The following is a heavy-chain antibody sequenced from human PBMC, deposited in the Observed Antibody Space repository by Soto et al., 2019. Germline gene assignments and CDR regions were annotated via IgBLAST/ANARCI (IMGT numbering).Heavy chain of an antibody. V-gene: IGHV1-3*01. Sequence: ASVKVSCKASGYTFTSYAMHWVRQAPGQRLEWMGWINAGNGNTKYSQKFQGRVTITRDTSASTAYMELSSLRSEDTAVYYCARGEGYSGYDFLIKCYYYGMDVWGQGTTVTVSS. J-gene: IGHJ6*02. CDR1: GYTFTSYA. D-gene: IGHD5-12*01. CDR2: INAGNGNT. CDR3: ARGEGYSGYDFLIKCYYYGMDV.